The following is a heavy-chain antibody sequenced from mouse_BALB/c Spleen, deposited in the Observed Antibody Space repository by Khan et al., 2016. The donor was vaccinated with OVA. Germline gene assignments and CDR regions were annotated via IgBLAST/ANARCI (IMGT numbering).Heavy chain of an antibody. J-gene: IGHJ4*01. CDR3: ARSLYYSDSYAMDY. CDR2: ISSTGST. CDR1: GYSITSDYA. V-gene: IGHV3-2*02. Sequence: EVQLQESGPSLVKPSQTLSLTCTVTGYSITSDYAWNWIRQFPGNKLEWMGYISSTGSTSYNPSLKSRISITQDTSKNQFFLHLNSVTTEDTATYYCARSLYYSDSYAMDYWGQGTSVTVSS. D-gene: IGHD2-13*01.